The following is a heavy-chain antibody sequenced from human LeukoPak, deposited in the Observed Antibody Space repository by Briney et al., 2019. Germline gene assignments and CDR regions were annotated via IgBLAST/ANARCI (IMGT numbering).Heavy chain of an antibody. D-gene: IGHD2-2*01. Sequence: SETLSLTCTVSGGSISSYYWSWIRQPPGKGLEWIGYIYYSGSTNYNPSLTSRVTISVDTSKNQFSLKLSSVTAAATAVSYCARDQAQYGLNWFDPGGQGPLVTVSS. CDR1: GGSISSYY. V-gene: IGHV4-59*01. J-gene: IGHJ5*02. CDR2: IYYSGST. CDR3: ARDQAQYGLNWFDP.